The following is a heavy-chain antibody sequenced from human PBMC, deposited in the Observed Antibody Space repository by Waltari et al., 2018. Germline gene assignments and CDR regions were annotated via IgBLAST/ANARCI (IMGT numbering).Heavy chain of an antibody. Sequence: DVQLAQSGAEVKKAGGSLKISCKGSGYSFTTYWIGWVRQMPGKGLEWMGIIYPGDSDTRYSPSFQGQVTISVDKSITTAYLQWSSLKASDTAIYFCARRDRGGSVSNYFDYWGQGTLVTVSS. CDR3: ARRDRGGSVSNYFDY. V-gene: IGHV5-51*03. D-gene: IGHD3-10*01. CDR2: IYPGDSDT. J-gene: IGHJ4*02. CDR1: GYSFTTYW.